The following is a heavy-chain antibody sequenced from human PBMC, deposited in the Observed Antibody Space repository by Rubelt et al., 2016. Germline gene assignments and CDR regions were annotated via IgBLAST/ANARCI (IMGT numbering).Heavy chain of an antibody. CDR1: GGSISSSSYY. CDR2: IYYSGST. CDR3: ARADGNTALDAFDI. D-gene: IGHD5-18*01. Sequence: QLQLQESGPGLVKPSETLSLTCTVSGGSISSSSYYWSWIRQPPGKGLEWIGYIYYSGSTNYNPSLKSRGTISVDTSKNQFSLKLSSVTAADTAVYYCARADGNTALDAFDIWGQGTMVTVSS. V-gene: IGHV4-61*05. J-gene: IGHJ3*02.